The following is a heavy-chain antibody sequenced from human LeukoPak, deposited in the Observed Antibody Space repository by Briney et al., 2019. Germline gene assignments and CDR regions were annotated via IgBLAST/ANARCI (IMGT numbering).Heavy chain of an antibody. D-gene: IGHD4-11*01. CDR3: ARDLYRDSLPVSWFDP. J-gene: IGHJ5*02. V-gene: IGHV1-2*06. CDR2: INPNTGGT. Sequence: GASVKVSCKASGYTFTGYYMNWVRQAPGQGLEWLGRINPNTGGTNYAQNFQGRVTMTTDTSTSTAYMELRSLRSDDTAVYYCARDLYRDSLPVSWFDPWGQGTLVTVSS. CDR1: GYTFTGYY.